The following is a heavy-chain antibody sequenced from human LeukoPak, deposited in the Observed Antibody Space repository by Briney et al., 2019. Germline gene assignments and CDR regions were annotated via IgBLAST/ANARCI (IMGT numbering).Heavy chain of an antibody. CDR2: IGGSGRST. J-gene: IGHJ3*02. D-gene: IGHD2-21*01. CDR3: ARERQDTILHSGAFDI. Sequence: PGGSLRLSCAASGFTFSSFAMAWVRQAPGEGLEWVSCIGGSGRSTFHADSVKGRFSISRDNSKNTLYLQMNSLRAEDTAVYFCARERQDTILHSGAFDIWGQGTMVTVSS. CDR1: GFTFSSFA. V-gene: IGHV3-23*01.